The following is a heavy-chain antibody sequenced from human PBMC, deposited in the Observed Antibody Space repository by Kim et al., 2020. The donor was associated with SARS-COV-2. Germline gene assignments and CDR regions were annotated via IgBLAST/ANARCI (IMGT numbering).Heavy chain of an antibody. V-gene: IGHV6-1*01. D-gene: IGHD6-19*01. CDR1: GDSVSSNSAA. CDR2: TYYRSKWYN. Sequence: SQTLSLTCAISGDSVSSNSAAWNWIRQSPSRGLEWLGRTYYRSKWYNDYAVSVKSRITINPDTSKNQFSLQLNSVTPEDTAVYYCARDFGVGPGIAVAGTYPRFDYWGQGTLVTVSS. CDR3: ARDFGVGPGIAVAGTYPRFDY. J-gene: IGHJ4*02.